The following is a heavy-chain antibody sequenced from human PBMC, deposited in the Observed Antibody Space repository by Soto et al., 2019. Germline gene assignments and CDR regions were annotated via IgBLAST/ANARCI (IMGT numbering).Heavy chain of an antibody. V-gene: IGHV1-3*01. CDR1: GYSFTIYA. CDR2: INAGNGNT. D-gene: IGHD3-10*01. J-gene: IGHJ6*02. Sequence: ASVKVSCKASGYSFTIYAMHWVRQAPGQRLEWMGWINAGNGNTKYSQKFQGRVTITRDTSASTAYMELSSLRYEDTAVYYCARGPLLWGDVWGQGTTVTVSS. CDR3: ARGPLLWGDV.